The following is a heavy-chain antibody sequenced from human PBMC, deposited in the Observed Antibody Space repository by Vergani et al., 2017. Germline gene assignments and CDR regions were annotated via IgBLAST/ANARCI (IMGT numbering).Heavy chain of an antibody. CDR3: ARLGDCYYYHGFDI. CDR2: IFPGDSQI. CDR1: GFSCSTYW. J-gene: IGHJ3*02. D-gene: IGHD2-21*02. Sequence: EVQLVQCGGEVKKPGESLKISCKGSGFSCSTYWIGWVRQMPGKGREWMGLIFPGDSQIRSSLSFQGRVTISADKSISTAYLQWYSLQASDTAIYYCARLGDCYYYHGFDIWGPGTAVTVSS. V-gene: IGHV5-51*01.